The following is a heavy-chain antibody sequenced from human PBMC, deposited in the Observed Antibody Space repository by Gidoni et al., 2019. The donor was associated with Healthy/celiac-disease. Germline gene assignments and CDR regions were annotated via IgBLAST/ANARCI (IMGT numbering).Heavy chain of an antibody. V-gene: IGHV3-33*01. Sequence: QVQLVESGGGVVQPGRSLRLSCAASGFTFSSYDMHWVRQAPGKGLEWVAVIWYDGSNKYYADSVKGRFTISRDNSKNTLYLQMNSLRAEDTAVYYCARGTYYYDSTFDYWGQGTLVTVSS. CDR2: IWYDGSNK. J-gene: IGHJ4*02. D-gene: IGHD3-22*01. CDR1: GFTFSSYD. CDR3: ARGTYYYDSTFDY.